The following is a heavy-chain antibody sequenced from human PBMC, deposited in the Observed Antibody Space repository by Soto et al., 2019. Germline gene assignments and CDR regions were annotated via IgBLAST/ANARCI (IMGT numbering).Heavy chain of an antibody. CDR3: AHRASTSRLQLVYDY. J-gene: IGHJ4*02. Sequence: QITLKESGPALVKPTQTLTLNCTFSGFSRSTSGDGMGWIRQPPGKALEWLALISWDDDKGDSPSLKSRITINQETSKNQVVLTMTNMDPVETATYYCAHRASTSRLQLVYDYRGQGTLVNVSS. CDR1: GFSRSTSGDG. V-gene: IGHV2-5*02. CDR2: ISWDDDK. D-gene: IGHD6-13*01.